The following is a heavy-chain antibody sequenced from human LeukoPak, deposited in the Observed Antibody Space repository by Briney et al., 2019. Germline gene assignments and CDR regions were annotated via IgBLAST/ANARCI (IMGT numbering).Heavy chain of an antibody. CDR1: GYTFTAYY. J-gene: IGHJ3*02. V-gene: IGHV1-2*02. CDR3: ARGPTLGLDI. CDR2: VNPNNGYT. Sequence: ASVNVSCRASGYTFTAYYIHWVRQAPGQGLEWMGWVNPNNGYTSLTQRFQGRVTMTRDRSIITAYMELSSLKTDDTGMYYCARGPTLGLDIWGQGTMVTVSS.